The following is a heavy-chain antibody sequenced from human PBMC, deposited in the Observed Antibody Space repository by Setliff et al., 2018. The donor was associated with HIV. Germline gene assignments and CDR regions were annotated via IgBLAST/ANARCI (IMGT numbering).Heavy chain of an antibody. CDR1: GGSFSGYY. J-gene: IGHJ4*02. Sequence: SETLSLTCAVYGGSFSGYYWSWIRQPPGKGLEWIGEINHSGSTNYNPSLKSRVTISLDRSKTQFSLKQSYVTAADTAVYYCARSPLYSGYERYYFDYWGQGTLVTVSS. D-gene: IGHD5-12*01. CDR3: ARSPLYSGYERYYFDY. CDR2: INHSGST. V-gene: IGHV4-34*01.